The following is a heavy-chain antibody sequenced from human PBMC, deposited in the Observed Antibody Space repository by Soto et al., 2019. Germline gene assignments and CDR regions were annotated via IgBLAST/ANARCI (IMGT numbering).Heavy chain of an antibody. V-gene: IGHV6-1*01. D-gene: IGHD3-10*01. CDR2: TYYRSKWYN. J-gene: IGHJ6*02. CDR1: GDSVSSNSAA. Sequence: KQSPTLSLTCAISGDSVSSNSAAWNWIRQSPSRGLEWLGRTYYRSKWYNDYAVSVKSRITINPDTSKNQFSLQLNSVTPEDTAVYYCARENVLWFGELSGDYYYYYYGMDVWGQGTTVTVSS. CDR3: ARENVLWFGELSGDYYYYYYGMDV.